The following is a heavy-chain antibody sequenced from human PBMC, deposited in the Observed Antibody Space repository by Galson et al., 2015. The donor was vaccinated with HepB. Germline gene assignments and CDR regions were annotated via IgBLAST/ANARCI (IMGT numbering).Heavy chain of an antibody. Sequence: SVKVSCKASGGTFSSYAISWVRQAPGQGLEWIGGIIPIFGTANYAQKFQGRVTITADKSTSTAYMELSSLRSEDTAVYYCARARGQYCSSTSCYGPIGYCGQGTPVTVSS. D-gene: IGHD2-2*01. CDR1: GGTFSSYA. J-gene: IGHJ4*02. CDR2: IIPIFGTA. CDR3: ARARGQYCSSTSCYGPIGY. V-gene: IGHV1-69*06.